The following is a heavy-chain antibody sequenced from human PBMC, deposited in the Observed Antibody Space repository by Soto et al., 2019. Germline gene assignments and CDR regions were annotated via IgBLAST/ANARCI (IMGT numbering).Heavy chain of an antibody. CDR3: TTDLRYDASG. CDR1: GITFSDTW. J-gene: IGHJ4*02. Sequence: EVQLVESGGGLVKPGGSLSLSCAASGITFSDTWMSWVRQAPGKGLEWVGRIKSKADGGTPDYAAPVRGRFTISRDDSMHTVYLQMHSLKTEDTARYYGTTDLRYDASGWGQGTLVTVSS. D-gene: IGHD5-12*01. CDR2: IKSKADGGTP. V-gene: IGHV3-15*01.